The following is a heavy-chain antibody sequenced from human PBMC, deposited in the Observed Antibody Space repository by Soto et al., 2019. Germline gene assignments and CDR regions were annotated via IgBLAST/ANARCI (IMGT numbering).Heavy chain of an antibody. Sequence: PGGSLRLSCAASGFTFDDYAMHWVRQAPGKGLEWVSGISWNSGSIGYADSVKGRFTISRDNAKNSLYLQMNSLRAEDTAVYYCARDKGVTTKDYYYYYGMDVWGQGTTVTVSS. CDR2: ISWNSGSI. J-gene: IGHJ6*02. CDR1: GFTFDDYA. CDR3: ARDKGVTTKDYYYYYGMDV. V-gene: IGHV3-9*01. D-gene: IGHD4-17*01.